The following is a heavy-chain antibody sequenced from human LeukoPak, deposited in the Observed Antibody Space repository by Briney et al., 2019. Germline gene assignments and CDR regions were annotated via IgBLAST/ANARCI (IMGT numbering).Heavy chain of an antibody. V-gene: IGHV1-69-2*01. D-gene: IGHD3-9*01. CDR3: ATDRYDILTGYYQNGPFDY. CDR2: VDPEDGET. CDR1: GYTFTDYY. Sequence: ASVKVSCKVSGYTFTDYYMHWVQQAPGKGLEWMGLVDPEDGETIYAEKFQGRVTITADTSTDTAYMELSSLRSEDTAVYYCATDRYDILTGYYQNGPFDYWGQGTLVTVSS. J-gene: IGHJ4*02.